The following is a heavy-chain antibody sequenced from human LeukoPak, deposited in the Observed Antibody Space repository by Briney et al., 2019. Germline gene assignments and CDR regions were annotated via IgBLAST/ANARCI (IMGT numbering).Heavy chain of an antibody. V-gene: IGHV3-7*01. CDR2: IKEDGSQK. J-gene: IGHJ4*02. D-gene: IGHD1-7*01. Sequence: GGSLRLSCAASGFTLSNHWMSWVRQAPGEGLEWVANIKEDGSQKYYLDSVKGRFTISRDNAKNSMYLQMNSLRAEDTAVYYCARWEIRGTAHQLDYWGQGTLVTVSS. CDR1: GFTLSNHW. CDR3: ARWEIRGTAHQLDY.